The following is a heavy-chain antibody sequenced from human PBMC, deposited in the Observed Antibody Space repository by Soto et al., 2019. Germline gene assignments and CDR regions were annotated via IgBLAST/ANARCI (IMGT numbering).Heavy chain of an antibody. CDR3: ARHREWLVFVGFDY. Sequence: PSETLSLTCTVSGGSISSSSYYWGWIRQPPGKGQEWIGSIYYSGSTYYNPSLKSRVTISVDTSKNQFSLKLSSVTAADTVVYYCARHREWLVFVGFDYWGQGTLVTVSS. V-gene: IGHV4-39*01. D-gene: IGHD6-19*01. CDR2: IYYSGST. CDR1: GGSISSSSYY. J-gene: IGHJ4*02.